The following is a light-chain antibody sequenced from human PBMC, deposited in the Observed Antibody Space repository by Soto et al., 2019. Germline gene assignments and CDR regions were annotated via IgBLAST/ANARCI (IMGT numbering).Light chain of an antibody. CDR2: DNN. Sequence: QSALTQPPSVSAAPGQKVTISCSGSNSNIGNNYVSWYQHLPGTAPKLLIYDNNKRPSGIPDRFSGTKSDTSATLGITGLQTGDEADYYCATWDSSLIAGVFGGGTKVTVL. J-gene: IGLJ2*01. CDR3: ATWDSSLIAGV. V-gene: IGLV1-51*01. CDR1: NSNIGNNY.